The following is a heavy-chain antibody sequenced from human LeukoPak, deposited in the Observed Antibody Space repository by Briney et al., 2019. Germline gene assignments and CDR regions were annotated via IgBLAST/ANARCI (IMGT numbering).Heavy chain of an antibody. CDR2: ISGSGSTT. CDR1: GFTFSNYA. D-gene: IGHD3-10*01. V-gene: IGHV3-23*01. J-gene: IGHJ6*03. CDR3: AKAIEVWFFNYMDV. Sequence: QSGGSLRLSCAASGFTFSNYAMSWVRQAPGKGLEWVSGISGSGSTTYYADSVKGRFTISRDNSQNTLYLQMNSLRAEDTADYYCAKAIEVWFFNYMDVWGKGTKVTVSS.